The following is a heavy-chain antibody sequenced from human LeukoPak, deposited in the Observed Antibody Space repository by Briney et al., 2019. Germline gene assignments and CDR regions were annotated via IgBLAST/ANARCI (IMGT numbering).Heavy chain of an antibody. Sequence: SETLSLTCAVYGGSFSGYYWSWIRQPPGKGLEWIGEINHSGSTNYNPSLKSRVTISVDTSKNQFSLKLSSVTAADTAVYYCAREKGIAVAGTGGGYYYYYMDVWGKGTTVTISS. D-gene: IGHD6-19*01. V-gene: IGHV4-34*01. J-gene: IGHJ6*03. CDR2: INHSGST. CDR3: AREKGIAVAGTGGGYYYYYMDV. CDR1: GGSFSGYY.